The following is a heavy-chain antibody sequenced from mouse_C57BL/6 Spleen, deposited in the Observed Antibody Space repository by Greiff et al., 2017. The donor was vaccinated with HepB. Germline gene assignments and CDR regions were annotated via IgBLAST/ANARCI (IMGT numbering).Heavy chain of an antibody. Sequence: EVKLMESGGGLVKPGGSLKLSCAASGFTFSDYGMHWVRQAPEKGLEWVAYISSGSSTIYYADTVKGRFTISRDNAKNTLFLQMTSLRSEDTAMYYCARGGDGYYWFAYWGQGTLVTVSA. J-gene: IGHJ3*01. D-gene: IGHD2-3*01. CDR1: GFTFSDYG. CDR3: ARGGDGYYWFAY. V-gene: IGHV5-17*01. CDR2: ISSGSSTI.